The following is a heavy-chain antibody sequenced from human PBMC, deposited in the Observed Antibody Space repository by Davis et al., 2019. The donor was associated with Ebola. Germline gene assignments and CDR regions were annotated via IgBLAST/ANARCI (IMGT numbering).Heavy chain of an antibody. Sequence: PSETLSLTCTVSGDSISSYYWNWIRQPPGKGLEWIGYISNSGSTNYSPSLKSRVTMSVDMSKNQFSLRLNSVTAADTAIYYCAREGYRGGAFDYWGQGTLVPVSS. V-gene: IGHV4-59*12. CDR1: GDSISSYY. CDR2: ISNSGST. CDR3: AREGYRGGAFDY. J-gene: IGHJ4*02. D-gene: IGHD2-21*01.